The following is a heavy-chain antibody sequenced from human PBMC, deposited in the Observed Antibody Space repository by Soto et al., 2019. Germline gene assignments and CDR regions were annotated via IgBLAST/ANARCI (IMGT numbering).Heavy chain of an antibody. V-gene: IGHV3-7*01. J-gene: IGHJ4*02. CDR1: GFTFSNYW. CDR2: IKHDGTEK. CDR3: ARARDFWSTYFDS. D-gene: IGHD3-3*01. Sequence: EVQLVESGGGLVQPGGSLRLSCAASGFTFSNYWMSWVRQAPGQGLEWVANIKHDGTEKYYVDSVKARFTISRDNSKNSTYLQMNSLMAVCTAGYYCARARDFWSTYFDSWGQATLVPVAS.